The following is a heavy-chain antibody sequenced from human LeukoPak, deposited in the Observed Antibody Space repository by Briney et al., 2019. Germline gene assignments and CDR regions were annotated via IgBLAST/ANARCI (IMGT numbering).Heavy chain of an antibody. CDR1: GFTFSNAW. CDR2: ISSSSSTI. V-gene: IGHV3-48*01. CDR3: ARVRDDSYYYYYYYMDV. Sequence: PGGSLRLSCAASGFTFSNAWMSWVRQAPGKGLEWVSYISSSSSTIYYADSVKGRFTISRDNAKNSLYLQMNSLRAEDTAVYYCARVRDDSYYYYYYYMDVWGKGTTVTVSS. J-gene: IGHJ6*03. D-gene: IGHD3-3*01.